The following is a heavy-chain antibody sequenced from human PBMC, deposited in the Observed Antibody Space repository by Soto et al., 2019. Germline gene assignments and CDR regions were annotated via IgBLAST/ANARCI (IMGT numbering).Heavy chain of an antibody. J-gene: IGHJ4*02. Sequence: GEPLKISCKGSGYSFAGYWITWVRQKPGKGREWMGRIDPSDSQTYYSPSFRGHVTISVTKSITTVFLQWSSLRASDTAMYYCARQIYDSDTGPNFQYYFDSWGQGTPVTVSS. CDR2: IDPSDSQT. CDR3: ARQIYDSDTGPNFQYYFDS. CDR1: GYSFAGYW. V-gene: IGHV5-10-1*01. D-gene: IGHD3-22*01.